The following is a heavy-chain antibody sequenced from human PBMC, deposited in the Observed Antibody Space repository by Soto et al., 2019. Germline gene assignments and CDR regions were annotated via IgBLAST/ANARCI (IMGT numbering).Heavy chain of an antibody. V-gene: IGHV1-69*01. D-gene: IGHD3-10*01. CDR2: IIPIFGTA. CDR1: GGTFSSYA. CDR3: ARDRSYGSGSDYDAFDI. Sequence: QVQLVQSGAEVKKPGSSVKVSCKASGGTFSSYAISWVRQAPGQGLEWMGGIIPIFGTANYAQKFQGRVTITADESTSTAYMELSSLRSEDTAVYYCARDRSYGSGSDYDAFDIWGQGTMVTVSS. J-gene: IGHJ3*02.